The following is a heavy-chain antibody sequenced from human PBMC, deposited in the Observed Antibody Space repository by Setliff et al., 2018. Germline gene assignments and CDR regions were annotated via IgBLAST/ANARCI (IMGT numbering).Heavy chain of an antibody. Sequence: GGSLRLSCAASGFTVNSNYMSWVRQAPGKGLEWVSSIYSSGATTSYADSVKGRFTISRDNVKNSLFLQMNSLRADDTAVYYCVRDLHWGFDYWGLGTLVTVSS. V-gene: IGHV3-66*01. CDR3: VRDLHWGFDY. CDR2: IYSSGATT. CDR1: GFTVNSNY. D-gene: IGHD7-27*01. J-gene: IGHJ4*02.